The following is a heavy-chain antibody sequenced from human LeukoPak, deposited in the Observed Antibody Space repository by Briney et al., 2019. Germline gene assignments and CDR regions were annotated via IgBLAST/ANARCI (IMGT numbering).Heavy chain of an antibody. Sequence: ASVRVSCKASGYTFSDYYMFWVRQAPGQGLECMGWINPKTGGTTYAQRFQGRVTMTRDTSISTGFMELSRLRLDDTAVYYCARGNEIFGPMTIKTRLDSWGQGTLVTVS. CDR3: ARGNEIFGPMTIKTRLDS. J-gene: IGHJ4*02. D-gene: IGHD3/OR15-3a*01. V-gene: IGHV1-2*02. CDR1: GYTFSDYY. CDR2: INPKTGGT.